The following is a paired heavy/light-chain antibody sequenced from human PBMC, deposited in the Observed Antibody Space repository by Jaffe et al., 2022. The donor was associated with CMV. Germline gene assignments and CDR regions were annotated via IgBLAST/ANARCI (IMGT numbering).Heavy chain of an antibody. CDR1: GFTFSSNG. J-gene: IGHJ5*02. D-gene: IGHD3-10*01. CDR2: ISSNSAII. V-gene: IGHV3-23*04. Sequence: EVQLVESGGALVQPGGSLRLSCAASGFTFSSNGMNWVRQAPGKGLEWVSSISSNSAIIKYADPVKGRFTISRDNSKNTVYLQMNSLTAEDTAIYYCARDPDTSRGRRFDPWGQGTLVTVSS. CDR3: ARDPDTSRGRRFDP.
Light chain of an antibody. V-gene: IGLV2-14*01. CDR1: SSDIGAYNY. Sequence: QSALTQPASLSGSPGQSITISCTGTSSDIGAYNYVSWYQQHPDKAPKLMVYDVNNRPSGVSDRFSGSKSGNTASLTISGLQAEDEADYYCCSYTTSSTQVFGGGTKLTVL. CDR3: CSYTTSSTQV. CDR2: DVN. J-gene: IGLJ2*01.